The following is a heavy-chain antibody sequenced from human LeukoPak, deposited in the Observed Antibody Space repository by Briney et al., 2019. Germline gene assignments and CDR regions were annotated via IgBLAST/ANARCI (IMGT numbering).Heavy chain of an antibody. D-gene: IGHD2-2*01. V-gene: IGHV5-51*01. Sequence: GESLKISCKGSEYRFSGYWIGWVRQMPGKGLEWMGIIYPGDSDTRYSPSFQGQVTMSADKSINTAYLQWSSLKASDTAMYYCARRQGCSSTSCPPDYWGQGTLVTVSS. J-gene: IGHJ4*02. CDR3: ARRQGCSSTSCPPDY. CDR1: EYRFSGYW. CDR2: IYPGDSDT.